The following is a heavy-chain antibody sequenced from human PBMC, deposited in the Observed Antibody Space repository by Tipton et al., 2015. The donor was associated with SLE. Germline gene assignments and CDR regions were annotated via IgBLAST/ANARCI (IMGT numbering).Heavy chain of an antibody. V-gene: IGHV3-23*04. CDR3: AKDLSYGINEKFEAFDI. D-gene: IGHD3-10*01. Sequence: QLVQSGGALVQPGGSQRLSCAASGFTFSIYAMHWVRQAPGKGLGWVSGISGSGDHTYYGDYVKGRFTISRDNSKNTLYLQMNSLGAEDTAMYYCAKDLSYGINEKFEAFDIWGQGTMVTVAS. CDR1: GFTFSIYA. J-gene: IGHJ3*02. CDR2: ISGSGDHT.